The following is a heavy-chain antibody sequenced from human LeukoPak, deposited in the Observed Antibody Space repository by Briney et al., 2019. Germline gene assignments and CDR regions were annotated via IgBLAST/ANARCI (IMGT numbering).Heavy chain of an antibody. Sequence: GASVKVSCKASGYTFTSYGISWVRQAPGQGLEWMGWISAYNGNTNYAQELQGRVTMTTDTSTSTAYMELRSLRSDDTAVYYCARVAPSMITFGGVIVSSTNLDYWGQGTLVTVSS. CDR3: ARVAPSMITFGGVIVSSTNLDY. D-gene: IGHD3-16*02. CDR1: GYTFTSYG. CDR2: ISAYNGNT. V-gene: IGHV1-18*01. J-gene: IGHJ4*02.